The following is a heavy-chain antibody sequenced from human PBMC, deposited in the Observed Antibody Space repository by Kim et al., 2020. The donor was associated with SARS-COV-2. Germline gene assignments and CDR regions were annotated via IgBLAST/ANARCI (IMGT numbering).Heavy chain of an antibody. CDR1: GYSFTSYW. Sequence: GESLKISCKGSGYSFTSYWIGWVRQMPGKGLEWMGIIYPGDSDTRYSPSFQGQVTISADKSISTAYLQWSSLKASDTAMYYCARLRHSTFKYCSGGSCYSDYWGQGTLVTVSS. V-gene: IGHV5-51*01. D-gene: IGHD2-15*01. CDR3: ARLRHSTFKYCSGGSCYSDY. J-gene: IGHJ4*02. CDR2: IYPGDSDT.